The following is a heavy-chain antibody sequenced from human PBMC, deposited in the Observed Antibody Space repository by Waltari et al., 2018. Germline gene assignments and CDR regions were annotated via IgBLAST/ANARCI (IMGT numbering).Heavy chain of an antibody. CDR3: AGWLVGLYSGSYFDY. J-gene: IGHJ4*01. D-gene: IGHD1-26*01. CDR1: GGSISSSSYY. Sequence: QLQLQESGPGLVKPSETLSLTCTVSGGSISSSSYYWGWIRQPPGKGLEWIGSIYYSGSTYYHPTLKTRVTIAVDTSKNQFSRKLSSLTAADTAGYYCAGWLVGLYSGSYFDYWGYGPLVTVSS. V-gene: IGHV4-39*07. CDR2: IYYSGST.